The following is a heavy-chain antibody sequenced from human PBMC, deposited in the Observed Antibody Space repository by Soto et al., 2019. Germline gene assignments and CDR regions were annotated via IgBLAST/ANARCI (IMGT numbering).Heavy chain of an antibody. CDR2: LSDSGGSI. CDR1: GFTFSRHA. D-gene: IGHD6-13*01. CDR3: AKVSSSWYAGFFDL. V-gene: IGHV3-23*01. Sequence: GGSLRLSCTASGFTFSRHAMTWVHQAPGKGLEWVSGLSDSGGSIYYADSVKGRFTISRDNSMNTLYLQMNTLRAEDTAIYYCAKVSSSWYAGFFDLWGRGTLVTVSS. J-gene: IGHJ4*02.